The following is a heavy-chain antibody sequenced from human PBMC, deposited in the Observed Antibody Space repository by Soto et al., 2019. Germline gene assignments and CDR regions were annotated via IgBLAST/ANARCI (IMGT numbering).Heavy chain of an antibody. V-gene: IGHV1-18*04. J-gene: IGHJ4*02. CDR3: ARFLQLRPLDY. Sequence: QVQLVQSEGEMKKPGASVKVSCKASGYTFTSFGIGWVRQAPGQGLEYMGWITVYNGNTNYAQKFQGRVTMTAGTSTSTVYLELTNLISDDTAVYYCARFLQLRPLDYWGQGTLVTVSS. CDR1: GYTFTSFG. CDR2: ITVYNGNT. D-gene: IGHD5-18*01.